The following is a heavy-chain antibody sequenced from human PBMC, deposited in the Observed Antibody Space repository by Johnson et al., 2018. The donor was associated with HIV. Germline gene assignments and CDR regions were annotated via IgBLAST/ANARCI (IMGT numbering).Heavy chain of an antibody. J-gene: IGHJ3*02. CDR1: GFTFSNYD. D-gene: IGHD3-3*01. CDR3: ARGGSRTTIFGVEINLGGFDI. V-gene: IGHV3-13*01. Sequence: VQLVESGGDWVQRGGSLKLSCAASGFTFSNYDIHWVRQATGKGLEWVSTMGTAGDTYYAGSVKGRFTVSRENAKNSLYLQMNSLRAGDTAVYYCARGGSRTTIFGVEINLGGFDIWGQGTRVTVSS. CDR2: MGTAGDT.